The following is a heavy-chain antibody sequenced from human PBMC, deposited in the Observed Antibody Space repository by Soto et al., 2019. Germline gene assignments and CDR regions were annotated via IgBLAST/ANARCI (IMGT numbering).Heavy chain of an antibody. D-gene: IGHD2-8*01. CDR3: ARDPGYCTNGVCPIFDF. J-gene: IGHJ4*02. CDR1: GDSLTNYF. CDR2: MYHGGRT. V-gene: IGHV4-59*01. Sequence: SPTLSLTCTVSGDSLTNYFWSSIREPPGKGLEWIGHMYHGGRTNYSPSLKSRVTMSLDSSKNQFSLNLSSVTAADTAVYFCARDPGYCTNGVCPIFDFWGQGVLVTVS.